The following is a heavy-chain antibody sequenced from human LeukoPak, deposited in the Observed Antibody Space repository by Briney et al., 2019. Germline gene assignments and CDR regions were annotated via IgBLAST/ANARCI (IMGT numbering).Heavy chain of an antibody. Sequence: GSLRLSCAASGFTFSDYYMSWIRQAPGKGLEWIGEINHSGSTNYNPSLKSRVTISVDASKNQFSLKLTSLTAADTAVYYCARGAVTMVRGVRYWGQGTLVTVSS. CDR3: ARGAVTMVRGVRY. V-gene: IGHV4-34*01. D-gene: IGHD3-10*01. J-gene: IGHJ4*02. CDR2: INHSGST. CDR1: GFTFSDYY.